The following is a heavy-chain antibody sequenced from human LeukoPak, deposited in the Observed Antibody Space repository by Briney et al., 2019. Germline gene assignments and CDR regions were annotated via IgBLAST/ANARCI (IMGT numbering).Heavy chain of an antibody. Sequence: SETLSLTCTVSGGSISSYYWSWIRQPAGKGLEWIGRIYTSGSTNYNPSLKSRVTMSVDTSKNQFSLKLSSVTAADTAVYYCARCASGYSTTDYYYYGMDVWGQGTTVTVSS. V-gene: IGHV4-4*07. CDR3: ARCASGYSTTDYYYYGMDV. CDR1: GGSISSYY. CDR2: IYTSGST. J-gene: IGHJ6*02. D-gene: IGHD6-13*01.